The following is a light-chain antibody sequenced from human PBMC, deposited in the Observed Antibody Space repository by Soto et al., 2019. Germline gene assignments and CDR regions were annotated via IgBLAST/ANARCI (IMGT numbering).Light chain of an antibody. CDR1: SGSVSTSYY. CDR2: STN. CDR3: VLYMGSGISV. Sequence: QTVVTQEPSFSVSPGGTVTLTGGLSSGSVSTSYYPSWYQQTPGQAPRTLIYSTNTRSSGVPDRFSGSILGNKAALTITGAQADDEYDYYCVLYMGSGISVFGGGTKLTVL. J-gene: IGLJ3*02. V-gene: IGLV8-61*01.